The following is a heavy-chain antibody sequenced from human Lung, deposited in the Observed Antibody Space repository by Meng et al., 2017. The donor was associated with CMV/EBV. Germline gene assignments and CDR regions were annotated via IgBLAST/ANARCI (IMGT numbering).Heavy chain of an antibody. V-gene: IGHV3-33*06. Sequence: GGSLRLSCAASGFTFSRYGMHWVRQAPGKGLEWVSVICNDGGNENYADSVKGRFTISREYSKSSLYLQMNSLRAEDTAVYYCAKDSSPSAWYAPDYYDDMDVWGQGXTVTVSS. J-gene: IGHJ6*02. CDR1: GFTFSRYG. CDR3: AKDSSPSAWYAPDYYDDMDV. D-gene: IGHD6-13*01. CDR2: ICNDGGNE.